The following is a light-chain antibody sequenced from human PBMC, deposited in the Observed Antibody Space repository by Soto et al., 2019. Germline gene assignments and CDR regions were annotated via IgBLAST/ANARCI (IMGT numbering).Light chain of an antibody. CDR1: QSVLYNSNNKNF. CDR3: QQYYGTPWT. J-gene: IGKJ1*01. CDR2: WAS. V-gene: IGKV4-1*01. Sequence: DIVMTQSPDSLAVSLGERATINCKSSQSVLYNSNNKNFLAWYQQKPGQPPKLLIYWASTRESGVPDRFSGSGSGTDFTLTISSLQAEDVAVYYCQQYYGTPWTFGQGTKVDIK.